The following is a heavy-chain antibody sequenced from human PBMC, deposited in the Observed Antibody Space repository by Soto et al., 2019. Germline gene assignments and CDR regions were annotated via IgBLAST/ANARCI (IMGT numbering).Heavy chain of an antibody. CDR1: GGTFSSYA. J-gene: IGHJ6*02. CDR2: IIPSSGTA. Sequence: QVQLVQSGAEVKNPGSSVKASCKASGGTFSSYAISWVRQAPGQGLEWMGGIIPSSGTANYAQKFQGRVTTTADESTSTAYMELSSLRSEDTAVYYCARSQGSSTSLEIYYYYYYGMDVWGQGTTVTVSS. CDR3: ARSQGSSTSLEIYYYYYYGMDV. D-gene: IGHD2-2*01. V-gene: IGHV1-69*01.